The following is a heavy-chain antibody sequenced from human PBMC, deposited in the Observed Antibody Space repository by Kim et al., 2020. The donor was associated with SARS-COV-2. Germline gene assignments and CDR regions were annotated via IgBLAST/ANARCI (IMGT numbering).Heavy chain of an antibody. CDR2: DK. Sequence: DKYYSTSLKTRLTISKDTSKNQVVLTMPNMDPVDTATYYCARMTPVMGIDYWGQGTLVTVSS. J-gene: IGHJ4*02. D-gene: IGHD4-17*01. V-gene: IGHV2-70*01. CDR3: ARMTPVMGIDY.